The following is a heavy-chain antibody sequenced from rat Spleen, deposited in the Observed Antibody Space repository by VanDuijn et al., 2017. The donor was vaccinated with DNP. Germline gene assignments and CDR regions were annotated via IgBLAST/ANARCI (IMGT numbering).Heavy chain of an antibody. V-gene: IGHV2-72*01. Sequence: QVQLKESGPGLVQPSQTLSLTCTVSGLSLTSYHVSWVRQPPGKSLVWMGTIWAGGGTNYNSAVQSRLRISRDTSKSQFFFERQSLQPEDTGTYYCTRHDYYFYYCGQGVMVTVSS. CDR1: GLSLTSYH. D-gene: IGHD1-7*01. CDR3: TRHDYYFYY. CDR2: IWAGGGT. J-gene: IGHJ2*01.